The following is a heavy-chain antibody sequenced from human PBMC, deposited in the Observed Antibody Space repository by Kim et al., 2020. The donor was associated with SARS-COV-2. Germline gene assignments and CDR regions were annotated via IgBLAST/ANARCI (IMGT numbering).Heavy chain of an antibody. V-gene: IGHV1-18*01. D-gene: IGHD3-9*01. Sequence: ASVKVSCKASGYTFTSYGISWVRQAPGQGLEWMGWISAYNGNTNYAQKLQGRVTMTTDTSTSTAYMELRSLRSDDTAVYYCARDPVAYYDILTGYGAENYYYYYGMDVWDQGTTVTVSS. J-gene: IGHJ6*02. CDR2: ISAYNGNT. CDR3: ARDPVAYYDILTGYGAENYYYYYGMDV. CDR1: GYTFTSYG.